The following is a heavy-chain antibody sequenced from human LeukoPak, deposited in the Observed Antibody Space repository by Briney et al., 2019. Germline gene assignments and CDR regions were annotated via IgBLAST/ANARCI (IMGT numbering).Heavy chain of an antibody. CDR1: GFTFSSYG. J-gene: IGHJ4*02. CDR3: ARGDYSKSLAADY. Sequence: PGGSLRLSCAASGFTFSSYGMHWVRQAPGKGLEWVAVIWYDGSNKYYADSVKGRFTISRDNSKNTLYLQMNSLRVEDTAVYYCARGDYSKSLAADYWGQGTLVTVSS. CDR2: IWYDGSNK. V-gene: IGHV3-33*01. D-gene: IGHD4-11*01.